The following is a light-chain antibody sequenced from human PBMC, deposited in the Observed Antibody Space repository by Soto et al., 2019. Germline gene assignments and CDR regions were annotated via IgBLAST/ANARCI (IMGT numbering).Light chain of an antibody. Sequence: DIQMTQSPSSLSASVGDRVTITCRASQSISIYLNLYQQKPGKAPKFLIYAASSLQSGVPSRFSGSGSGTDFTLTISSLEPEDFATYYCQQTYSTPRTFGGGTEVEIK. CDR2: AAS. J-gene: IGKJ4*01. CDR1: QSISIY. V-gene: IGKV1-39*01. CDR3: QQTYSTPRT.